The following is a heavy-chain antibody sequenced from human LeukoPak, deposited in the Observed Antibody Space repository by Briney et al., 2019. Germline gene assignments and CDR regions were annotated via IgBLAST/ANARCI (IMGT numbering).Heavy chain of an antibody. V-gene: IGHV1-18*01. CDR3: ARGRRIAALTGAEYFQH. Sequence: ASVEVSCKASSYTFTSYGITWVRQAPGQGLEWMGWISAYNGNTNYAQKLQGRVTMTTDTSTSTAYMELRSLRSDDTAVYYCARGRRIAALTGAEYFQHWGQGTLVTVSS. CDR2: ISAYNGNT. J-gene: IGHJ1*01. CDR1: SYTFTSYG. D-gene: IGHD6-6*01.